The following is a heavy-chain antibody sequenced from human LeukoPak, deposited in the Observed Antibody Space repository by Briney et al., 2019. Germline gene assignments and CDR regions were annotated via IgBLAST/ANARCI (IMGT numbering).Heavy chain of an antibody. Sequence: SVKVSCKASGGTFSSYAISWVRQAPGQGLEWMGRIIPILDIANYAQKFQGRVTITADKSTSTAYMELSSLRSEDTAVYYCARDAPQAQDYYGSGSHIDYWGQGTLVTVSS. CDR2: IIPILDIA. CDR1: GGTFSSYA. D-gene: IGHD3-10*01. J-gene: IGHJ4*02. CDR3: ARDAPQAQDYYGSGSHIDY. V-gene: IGHV1-69*04.